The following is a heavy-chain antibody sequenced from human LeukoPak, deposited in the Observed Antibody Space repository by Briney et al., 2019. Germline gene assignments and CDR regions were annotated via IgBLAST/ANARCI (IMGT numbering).Heavy chain of an antibody. CDR2: ISWNSGSI. CDR1: GFTFDDYA. J-gene: IGHJ4*02. V-gene: IGHV3-9*01. D-gene: IGHD3-10*01. Sequence: PGGSLRLSCAASGFTFDDYAMHWVRQAPGKGLEWVSGISWNSGSIGYADSVKGRFTISRDNAKNSLYLQMNSLRAEDTALYYCAKGGYWEFPARHFDYWGQGTLVTVSS. CDR3: AKGGYWEFPARHFDY.